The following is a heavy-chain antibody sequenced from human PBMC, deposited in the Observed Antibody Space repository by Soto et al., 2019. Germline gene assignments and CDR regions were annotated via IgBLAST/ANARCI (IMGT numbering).Heavy chain of an antibody. CDR1: GFTFKTYW. V-gene: IGHV3-7*01. Sequence: GGSLRLSCVASGFTFKTYWMGWVRQAPGKGLEWVANIKQDGSESYYVDSVKGRLTISRDNAQNSLYLQMNSLRVEDTAVYYCAKSQWLARDVFDVWGQGTMVTVSS. J-gene: IGHJ3*01. CDR2: IKQDGSES. CDR3: AKSQWLARDVFDV. D-gene: IGHD6-19*01.